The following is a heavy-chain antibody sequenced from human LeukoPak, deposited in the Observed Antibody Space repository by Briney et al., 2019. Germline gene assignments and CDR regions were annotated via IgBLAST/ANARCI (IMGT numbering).Heavy chain of an antibody. J-gene: IGHJ4*02. CDR2: IYYSGNT. CDR1: GGSISSYY. Sequence: SETLSLTCTVSGGSISSYYWSWIRQPPGKGLEWIGYIYYSGNTNYNPSLKSRVTISVDTSKNQFSLELSSVTAADTAVYYCTRAYGSGSYLFDYWGQGTLVTVSS. CDR3: TRAYGSGSYLFDY. V-gene: IGHV4-59*01. D-gene: IGHD3-10*01.